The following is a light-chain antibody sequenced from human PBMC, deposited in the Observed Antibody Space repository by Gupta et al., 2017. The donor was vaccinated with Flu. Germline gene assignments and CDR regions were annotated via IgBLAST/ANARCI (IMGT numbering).Light chain of an antibody. CDR2: AAS. CDR1: QGVSVN. J-gene: IGKJ4*01. Sequence: GESATLSCRTTQGVSVNLAWYQQKLGQAPRLLIYAASTRATRVPARFSGSGSGTQFTLTITSLQSEDAAVYYCQQHNHWPPAFGGGTKVEIK. CDR3: QQHNHWPPA. V-gene: IGKV3-15*01.